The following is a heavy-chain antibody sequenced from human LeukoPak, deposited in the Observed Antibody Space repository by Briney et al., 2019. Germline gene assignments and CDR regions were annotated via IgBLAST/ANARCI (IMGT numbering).Heavy chain of an antibody. CDR3: ARGPVRDDGLTGISYYFGLDV. J-gene: IGHJ6*02. CDR2: IHHRAGA. V-gene: IGHV4-34*01. CDR1: GGSFTDYY. Sequence: SETLSLTCAVYGGSFTDYYWSWIRHLPGKGLEWIGEIHHRAGANYNPSLWGRVTISADTSKNQFSLHLTSVTAADTATFYCARGPVRDDGLTGISYYFGLDVRGHGTTVTVFS. D-gene: IGHD2-21*02.